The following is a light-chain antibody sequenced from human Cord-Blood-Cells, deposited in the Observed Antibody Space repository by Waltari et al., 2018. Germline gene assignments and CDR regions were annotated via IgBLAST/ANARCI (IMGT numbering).Light chain of an antibody. J-gene: IGKJ3*01. Sequence: DIQMTQSPSSLSASVGDRVTITCRASQSISSYLNWYQQKPGKAPMLLIYAASSLQSGVPSRFSSSGSGTDFTLTISSLQPEDFATYYCQQSYSTPFTFGPGTKVDIK. CDR1: QSISSY. CDR2: AAS. CDR3: QQSYSTPFT. V-gene: IGKV1-39*01.